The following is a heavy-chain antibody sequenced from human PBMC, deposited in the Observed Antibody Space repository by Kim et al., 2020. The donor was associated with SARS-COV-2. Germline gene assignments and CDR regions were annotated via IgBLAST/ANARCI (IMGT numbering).Heavy chain of an antibody. Sequence: SVKVSCKASGGTFSSYAICRVRQAPGQGLEWMGGIIPIFGTANYAQKFQGRASITADETTSTAYMELSSLSSEDTAVYYCASVVCGGDCCSPIPNYYWYGDHWGRGTLVTVS. CDR2: IIPIFGTA. CDR3: ASVVCGGDCCSPIPNYYWYGDH. V-gene: IGHV1-69*13. D-gene: IGHD2-21*02. J-gene: IGHJ2*01. CDR1: GGTFSSYA.